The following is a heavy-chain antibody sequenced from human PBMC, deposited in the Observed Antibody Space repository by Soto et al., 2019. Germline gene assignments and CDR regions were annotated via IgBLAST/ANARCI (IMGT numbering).Heavy chain of an antibody. CDR2: TIDSGGRS. D-gene: IGHD6-19*01. J-gene: IGHJ4*02. CDR3: AKDKMEQWLVGGYYDY. CDR1: GFTFSSHA. Sequence: EVQLLESGGGLVQPGGSLRLSCAASGFTFSSHAMSWVRQAPGKGLEWVSSTIDSGGRSYHSDSVRGRFTISRDNSKNTLYLQMNSLRADDTAIYYCAKDKMEQWLVGGYYDYWGQGAQVTVSS. V-gene: IGHV3-23*01.